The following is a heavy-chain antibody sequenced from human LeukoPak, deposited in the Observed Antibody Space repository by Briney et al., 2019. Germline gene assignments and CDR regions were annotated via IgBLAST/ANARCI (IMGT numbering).Heavy chain of an antibody. CDR3: MRDLPAAISLGDDY. J-gene: IGHJ4*02. CDR2: ISFDSGDET. D-gene: IGHD6-25*01. CDR1: GFSFSDYY. V-gene: IGHV3-21*01. Sequence: GGSLRLSCAASGFSFSDYYMHWVRQAPGKGLEWVSSISFDSGDETLYADSVKGRFTISRDNTKNSMFLQMDSLTVEDTALYFCMRDLPAAISLGDDYWGPGTPVTVSS.